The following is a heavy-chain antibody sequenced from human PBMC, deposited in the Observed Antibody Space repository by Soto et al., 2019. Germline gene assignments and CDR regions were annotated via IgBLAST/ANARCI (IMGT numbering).Heavy chain of an antibody. CDR2: ISGSGGST. D-gene: IGHD3-3*01. Sequence: EVQLLESGGGLVQPGGSLRLSCAASGFTFSSYAMSWVRQAPGKGLEWVSAISGSGGSTYYADSVKGRFTISRDNSKNTLYLQMNSRRAEDTAVYYCAKGAITIFGVVIMSHFDYWGQGTLVTVSS. J-gene: IGHJ4*02. V-gene: IGHV3-23*01. CDR3: AKGAITIFGVVIMSHFDY. CDR1: GFTFSSYA.